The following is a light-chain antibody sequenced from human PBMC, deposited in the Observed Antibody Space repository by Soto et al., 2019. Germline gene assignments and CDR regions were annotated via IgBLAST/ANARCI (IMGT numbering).Light chain of an antibody. J-gene: IGKJ1*01. V-gene: IGKV1-39*01. CDR2: SAS. CDR3: QQSYNLPWT. Sequence: IEMTQSPSSLSASVGDRITITCRASQSMSLFLNWYQQKPGKAPKLLIYSASTLQSGVPSRFSGSGSGPDFTLTIASLQPEDAATYYYQQSYNLPWTFGPGTKVEIK. CDR1: QSMSLF.